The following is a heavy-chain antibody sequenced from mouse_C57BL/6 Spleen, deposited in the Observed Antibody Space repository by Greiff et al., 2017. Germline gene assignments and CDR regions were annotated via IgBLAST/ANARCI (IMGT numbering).Heavy chain of an antibody. CDR2: ISSGSSTI. J-gene: IGHJ2*01. CDR1: GFTFSDYG. Sequence: EVKLMDSGGGLVKPGGSLKLSCAASGFTFSDYGMHWVRQAPEKGLEWVAYISSGSSTIYYADTVKGRFTISRDNAKNTLFLQMTSLRSEDTAMYYCARRYYGSTLFDYWGQGTTLTVSS. CDR3: ARRYYGSTLFDY. D-gene: IGHD1-1*01. V-gene: IGHV5-17*01.